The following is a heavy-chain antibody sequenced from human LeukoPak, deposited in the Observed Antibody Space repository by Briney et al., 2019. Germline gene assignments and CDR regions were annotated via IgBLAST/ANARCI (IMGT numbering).Heavy chain of an antibody. D-gene: IGHD3-10*01. V-gene: IGHV3-21*01. CDR1: RFTFSSYS. CDR2: ISSSGSYI. CDR3: ARVTSGSSYRPFDY. J-gene: IGHJ4*02. Sequence: PGGSLRLSCAASRFTFSSYSMNWVRQAPGKGLEWVSSISSSGSYIYYADSVKGRFTISRDNAKNSLYLQMNSLRAEDTAVYYCARVTSGSSYRPFDYWGQGTLVTVSS.